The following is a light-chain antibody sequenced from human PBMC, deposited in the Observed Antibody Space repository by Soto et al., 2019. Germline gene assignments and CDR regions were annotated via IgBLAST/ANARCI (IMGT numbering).Light chain of an antibody. Sequence: DIVMTQSPATLSVSPGERVTLSCRASQDIRSSLAWYQQKPGQAPRLLIYGASIRATGVPATFSGSGSGTEFTLSISSLQSEHLGVYYCQQDSSWPLTFGGGTKVDI. CDR1: QDIRSS. V-gene: IGKV3-15*01. CDR3: QQDSSWPLT. CDR2: GAS. J-gene: IGKJ4*01.